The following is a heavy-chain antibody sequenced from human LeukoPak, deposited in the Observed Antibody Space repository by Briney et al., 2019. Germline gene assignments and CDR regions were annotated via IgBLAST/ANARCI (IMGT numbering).Heavy chain of an antibody. J-gene: IGHJ4*02. Sequence: GGSLRLSCAASGFTVSSNYMSWVRQAPGKGLEWVSVIYSGGSTYYADSVKGRFTISRDNSKNTLYLQMNSLRAEDTAVYYCSFAAAAGTSYLDYWGQGTLVTVSS. CDR1: GFTVSSNY. D-gene: IGHD6-13*01. CDR2: IYSGGST. CDR3: SFAAAAGTSYLDY. V-gene: IGHV3-66*01.